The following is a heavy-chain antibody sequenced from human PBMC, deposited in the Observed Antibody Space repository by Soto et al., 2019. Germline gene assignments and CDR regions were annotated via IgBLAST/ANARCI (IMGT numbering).Heavy chain of an antibody. D-gene: IGHD2-21*01. CDR2: IYHSGST. J-gene: IGHJ5*02. V-gene: IGHV4-4*02. CDR1: GGSISSSNW. CDR3: ARDSSPEGDRNWFDP. Sequence: QVQLQESGPGLVKPSGTLSLTCAVSGGSISSSNWWSWVRQPPGKGLEWIGEIYHSGSTNYNPSLKSRVTKSVNKSKNQFSLRLSAVTAADTAVYYCARDSSPEGDRNWFDPWGQGTLVTVSS.